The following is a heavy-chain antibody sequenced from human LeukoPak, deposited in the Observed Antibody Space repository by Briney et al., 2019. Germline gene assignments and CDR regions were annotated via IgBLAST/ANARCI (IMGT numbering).Heavy chain of an antibody. Sequence: SETLSLTCTVSGGSISSSYWSWIRQPPGKGLEWIGYIYYSGSTNYNPSLKSRVTISVDTSKNQFSLKLNSVTAADTAVYYCARARTRYCSSSNCYLNWFDPWGQGTLVTVSS. J-gene: IGHJ5*02. CDR2: IYYSGST. CDR3: ARARTRYCSSSNCYLNWFDP. V-gene: IGHV4-59*08. CDR1: GGSISSSY. D-gene: IGHD2-2*01.